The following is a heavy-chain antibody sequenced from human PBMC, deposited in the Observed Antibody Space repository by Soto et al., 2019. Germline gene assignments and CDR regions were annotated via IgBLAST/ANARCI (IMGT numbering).Heavy chain of an antibody. V-gene: IGHV3-21*01. Sequence: EVHLVESGGGLVKPGGSLRLSCAVSGFTFSSCTMNWVRQAPGKGLEWVSSISPSTSHIYYADSVKGRFTISRDNAKYSRFLQLTSLRAEDTAVYYCSGCSGGACHQNYGMDVWGQGTTVTVSS. D-gene: IGHD2-15*01. CDR1: GFTFSSCT. J-gene: IGHJ6*02. CDR3: SGCSGGACHQNYGMDV. CDR2: ISPSTSHI.